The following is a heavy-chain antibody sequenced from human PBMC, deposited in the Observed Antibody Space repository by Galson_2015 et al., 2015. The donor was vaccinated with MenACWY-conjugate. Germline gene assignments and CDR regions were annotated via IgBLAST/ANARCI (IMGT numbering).Heavy chain of an antibody. V-gene: IGHV3-30*02. J-gene: IGHJ4*02. CDR1: GFTFSSYG. CDR3: AKDGGSFQMLDY. Sequence: SLRLSCAASGFTFSSYGMHWVRQAPGKGLEWVAFIRYDGSNKYYADSVKGRFTISRDNSKNTLYLQMNSLRAEDTAVYYCAKDGGSFQMLDYWGQGTLVTVSS. D-gene: IGHD1-26*01. CDR2: IRYDGSNK.